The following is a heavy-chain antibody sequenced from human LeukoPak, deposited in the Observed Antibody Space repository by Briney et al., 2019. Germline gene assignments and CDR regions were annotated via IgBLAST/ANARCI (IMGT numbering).Heavy chain of an antibody. J-gene: IGHJ4*02. V-gene: IGHV3-23*01. CDR1: GFTFRSYA. Sequence: TGGSLRLSCAASGFTFRSYAMSWVRQAPGRGLEWVSATSASGGNTYYADSVKGRFTISRDNSKNTLHLQMNSLRAEDTALYYCAKDPTIAVAHFDYWGQGTLVTVSS. D-gene: IGHD6-19*01. CDR3: AKDPTIAVAHFDY. CDR2: TSASGGNT.